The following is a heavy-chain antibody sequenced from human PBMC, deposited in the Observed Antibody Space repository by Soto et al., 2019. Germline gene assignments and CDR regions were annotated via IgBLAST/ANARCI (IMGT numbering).Heavy chain of an antibody. CDR3: ARGEQWLAYAFDI. CDR2: ISYDGSNK. V-gene: IGHV3-30-3*01. J-gene: IGHJ3*02. CDR1: GFTFSSYA. D-gene: IGHD6-19*01. Sequence: GGSLRLSCAASGFTFSSYAVHWVRQAPGKGLEWVAVISYDGSNKYYADSVKGRFTISRDNSKNTLYLQMNSLRAEDTAVYYCARGEQWLAYAFDIWGQGTMVTVSS.